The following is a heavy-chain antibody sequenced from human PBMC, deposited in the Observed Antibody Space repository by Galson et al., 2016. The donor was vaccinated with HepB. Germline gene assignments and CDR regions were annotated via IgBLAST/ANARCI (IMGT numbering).Heavy chain of an antibody. CDR2: ISHEGRKK. CDR3: ARARGGDIIRGFDY. CDR1: GFSFSRYA. D-gene: IGHD3-10*01. Sequence: SLRLSCAASGFSFSRYALHWVRQAPGKGLEWVAVISHEGRKKYYADSVKGRFTISRDNANNSVFLQMNSLRAEDMAIYYRARARGGDIIRGFDYWGQGTLVTVS. V-gene: IGHV3-30*03. J-gene: IGHJ4*02.